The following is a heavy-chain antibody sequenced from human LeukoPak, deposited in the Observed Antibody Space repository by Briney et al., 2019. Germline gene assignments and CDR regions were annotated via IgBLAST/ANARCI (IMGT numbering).Heavy chain of an antibody. V-gene: IGHV1-2*06. CDR1: GYTFTGYY. D-gene: IGHD3-10*01. J-gene: IGHJ4*02. CDR2: INPSSGDT. Sequence: ASVNVSCKVSGYTFTGYYLHWLRQAPGQGLEWMGRINPSSGDTNYAQKFQGRVTMTRDTSFNTASMALSSLRSDDTAVYYCARGPSGSDYWGQGTLVTVSS. CDR3: ARGPSGSDY.